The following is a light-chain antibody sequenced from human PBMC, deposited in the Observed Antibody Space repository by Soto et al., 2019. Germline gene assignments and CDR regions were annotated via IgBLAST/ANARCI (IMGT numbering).Light chain of an antibody. CDR2: DAS. CDR3: QQTYSNLWT. J-gene: IGKJ1*01. V-gene: IGKV1-39*01. CDR1: QGIRND. Sequence: IQMTQSPSSLSASVGDRVTITCRASQGIRNDLGWYQQKPGKAPKLLIYDASNLETGIPSRFSGRGSGTDFTLTVNNLQREDFADYFCQQTYSNLWTFGQGTKVDIK.